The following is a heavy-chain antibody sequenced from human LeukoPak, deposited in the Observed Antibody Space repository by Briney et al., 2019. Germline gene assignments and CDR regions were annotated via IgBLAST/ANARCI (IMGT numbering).Heavy chain of an antibody. J-gene: IGHJ3*02. D-gene: IGHD5-18*01. CDR3: ATVVSVDTTIVYPFDI. CDR1: GYTLTELS. CDR2: FDPEDGET. Sequence: DSLKDSCKDSGYTLTELSMHWVRQARGKGLEWSRGFDPEDGETTYAQKFQGQVTMTEDTSTDTAYMELSSLRSEDTAVYYCATVVSVDTTIVYPFDIWGQGTVVTVSS. V-gene: IGHV1-24*01.